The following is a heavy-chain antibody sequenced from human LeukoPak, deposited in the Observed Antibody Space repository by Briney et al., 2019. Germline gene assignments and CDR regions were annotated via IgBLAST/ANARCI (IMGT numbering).Heavy chain of an antibody. CDR3: ARGSGSGWPLDR. V-gene: IGHV3-53*01. J-gene: IGHJ5*02. Sequence: PGGSLRFSCAASGVIVSRNFMSWVRQAPGKGLQWVAIMYAGGTTDYSDSVRGRFHISRDSSNNTLSLQINSLRVEDTAVYYCARGSGSGWPLDRWGQGALVSVSS. CDR2: MYAGGTT. D-gene: IGHD6-19*01. CDR1: GVIVSRNF.